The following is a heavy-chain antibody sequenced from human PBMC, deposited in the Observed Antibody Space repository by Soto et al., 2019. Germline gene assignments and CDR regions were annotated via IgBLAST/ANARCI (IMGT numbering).Heavy chain of an antibody. CDR1: GGSISSGGYY. CDR3: ARRGRSSSQVYFDY. D-gene: IGHD6-6*01. J-gene: IGHJ4*02. Sequence: QVQLQESGPGLVKPSQTLSLTCTVSGGSISSGGYYWSWIRQHPGKGLEWIGYIYYSGSTYYNPSLKSRVTISVDTSKNQFALKLSSVTAADTAVYYCARRGRSSSQVYFDYWGQGTLVTVSS. CDR2: IYYSGST. V-gene: IGHV4-31*03.